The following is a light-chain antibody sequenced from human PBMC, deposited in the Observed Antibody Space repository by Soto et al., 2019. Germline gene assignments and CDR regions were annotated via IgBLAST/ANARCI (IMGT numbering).Light chain of an antibody. J-gene: IGLJ3*02. V-gene: IGLV1-40*01. CDR1: NSNLGAGYD. CDR2: GNR. Sequence: QSVLTQPPSVSGAPGQRVTISCTGNNSNLGAGYDVHWYQQLPGAAPKLVIFGNRNRPSGVPERFSGSKSGTSASLAITGLQAEDEADYYCSSYTRGSTLVFGGGTKLTVL. CDR3: SSYTRGSTLV.